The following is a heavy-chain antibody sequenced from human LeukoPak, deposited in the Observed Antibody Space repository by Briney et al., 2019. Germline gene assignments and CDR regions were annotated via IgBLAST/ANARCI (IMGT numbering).Heavy chain of an antibody. V-gene: IGHV3-74*01. D-gene: IGHD2-15*01. CDR2: IESDGGRT. J-gene: IGHJ4*02. Sequence: GGSLRLSCAASGFTFSHYWMHWVRQAPGKGLVWVSRIESDGGRTDYADSLKGRFTISRDNAKNTLYLEMNSLRAEDTAVYYCAKQFCSGGRCHFDYWGQGTLVTVSS. CDR3: AKQFCSGGRCHFDY. CDR1: GFTFSHYW.